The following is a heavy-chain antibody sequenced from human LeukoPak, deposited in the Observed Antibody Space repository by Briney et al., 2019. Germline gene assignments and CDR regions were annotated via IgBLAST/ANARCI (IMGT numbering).Heavy chain of an antibody. Sequence: PGRTLRLSCAASGFTSNDYAMHWVRQAPGKGLEWVAIMWADGYTYHYADSVRGRFTVSRDNSKNTVYLQMNSLEAEDTAVYYCAKKGGTGWSENWFDAWGQGTLVTVSS. V-gene: IGHV3-33*06. D-gene: IGHD6-19*01. J-gene: IGHJ5*02. CDR3: AKKGGTGWSENWFDA. CDR2: MWADGYTY. CDR1: GFTSNDYA.